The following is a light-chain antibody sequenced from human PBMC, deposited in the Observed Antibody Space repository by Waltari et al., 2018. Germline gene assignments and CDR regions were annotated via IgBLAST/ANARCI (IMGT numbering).Light chain of an antibody. CDR2: ETS. CDR3: SFSLSGAVV. V-gene: IGLV7-46*01. Sequence: QAVVTHAPSLPVSPVGTVTLTCRFTPEPIIINHYPYWFQQNPGQAPRTLIYETSNRHSWTPGRFSGSLLGGKAALTLSGAQPEDEDEYYCSFSLSGAVVFGGGTKVTVL. CDR1: PEPIIINHY. J-gene: IGLJ2*01.